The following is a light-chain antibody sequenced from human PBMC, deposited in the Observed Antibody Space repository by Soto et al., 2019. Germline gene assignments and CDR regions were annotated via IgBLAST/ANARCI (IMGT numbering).Light chain of an antibody. Sequence: DIQMTQSPSTLSASVGDRVTITCRASQSISTWLAWHQQKPGKAPKLLIYKASTLESGVPSRFSGSESGTEFTITITSLQPDDFATYYCQQYSRSGTFGQGTKVEIK. CDR1: QSISTW. CDR3: QQYSRSGT. CDR2: KAS. V-gene: IGKV1-5*03. J-gene: IGKJ1*01.